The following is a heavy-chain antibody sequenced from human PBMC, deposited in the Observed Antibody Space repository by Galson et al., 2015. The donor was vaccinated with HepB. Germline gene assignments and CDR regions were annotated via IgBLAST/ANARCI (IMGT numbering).Heavy chain of an antibody. D-gene: IGHD6-19*01. V-gene: IGHV1-3*01. CDR3: ARDPYSSGWYYFEY. CDR2: INVGDGNT. Sequence: SVKVSCKASGYTFTTYAMHWVRQAPGQRLEWMGWINVGDGNTKYSQKFQGRVTITRDTSASTAYMELSSLRSEDTAVYYCARDPYSSGWYYFEYWGQGTLVTVSS. CDR1: GYTFTTYA. J-gene: IGHJ4*02.